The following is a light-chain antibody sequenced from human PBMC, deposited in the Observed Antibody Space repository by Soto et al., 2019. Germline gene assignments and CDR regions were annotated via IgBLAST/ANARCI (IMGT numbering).Light chain of an antibody. J-gene: IGKJ4*01. CDR1: QSVSSN. CDR2: GAS. Sequence: EIVMTQSPATLSVSPGERATLSCRASQSVSSNLAWYQQKPGQAPRLLIYGASTRATGIPARFSGSGSGTELTLTISSLQSVDFAVYYCQQYNNWPLTFGGGTKVEIK. CDR3: QQYNNWPLT. V-gene: IGKV3-15*01.